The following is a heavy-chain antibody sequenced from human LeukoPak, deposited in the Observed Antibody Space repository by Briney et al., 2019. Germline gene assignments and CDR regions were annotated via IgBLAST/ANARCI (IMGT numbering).Heavy chain of an antibody. J-gene: IGHJ6*02. CDR2: QWSDGSNK. D-gene: IGHD5-12*01. CDR3: ARGGKSAFYYGKDV. Sequence: GGSLRLSCAASGLTFSSYGMHWARQAPAKGWEGVESQWSDGSNKYYADAVKDRYTISRDNSKNTLYLQMNSLRAEDTAAYYCARGGKSAFYYGKDVWGQGTTVTVSS. CDR1: GLTFSSYG. V-gene: IGHV3-33*01.